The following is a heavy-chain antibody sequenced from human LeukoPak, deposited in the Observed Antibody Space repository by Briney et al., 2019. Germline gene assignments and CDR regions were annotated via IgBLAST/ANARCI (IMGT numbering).Heavy chain of an antibody. CDR1: GFTFSSYA. CDR2: ISYDGSNK. Sequence: PGGSLRLSCAASGFTFSSYAMHWVRQAPGKGLEWVAVISYDGSNKYYADSVKGRFTISRDNSKNTLYLQMNSLRAEDTAVYYCARTSPPRDTLTGLLGYWGQGTLVTVSS. J-gene: IGHJ4*02. CDR3: ARTSPPRDTLTGLLGY. V-gene: IGHV3-30-3*01. D-gene: IGHD3-9*01.